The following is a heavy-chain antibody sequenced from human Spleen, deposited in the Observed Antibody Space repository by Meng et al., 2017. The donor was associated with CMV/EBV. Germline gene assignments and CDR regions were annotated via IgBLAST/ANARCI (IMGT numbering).Heavy chain of an antibody. CDR3: ATYYYDSSGYYCFDY. CDR1: GGSFINYY. D-gene: IGHD3-22*01. V-gene: IGHV4-34*01. Sequence: QWQLQQWGAGLLKPSETLSLTCAVYGGSFINYYYTWIRQPPGKGLGWIGEVNHSGSSNYNPSLKSRVTISVDTSKNQFSLKLSSVTAADTAVYYCATYYYDSSGYYCFDYWGQGTLVTVSS. J-gene: IGHJ4*02. CDR2: VNHSGSS.